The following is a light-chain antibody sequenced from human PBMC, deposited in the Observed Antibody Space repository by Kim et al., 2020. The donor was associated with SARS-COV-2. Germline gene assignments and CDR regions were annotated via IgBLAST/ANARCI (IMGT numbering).Light chain of an antibody. V-gene: IGLV3-19*01. Sequence: SSELTQDPAVSVALGQTVRITCQGDRFRNYYASWYQQKPGQAPILVIYGKNKRPSGIPDRFSGSSSGDTASLTITGAQAEDEAVYYCNSRDDSGNLLVFGGGTKVTVL. CDR1: RFRNYY. J-gene: IGLJ3*02. CDR3: NSRDDSGNLLV. CDR2: GKN.